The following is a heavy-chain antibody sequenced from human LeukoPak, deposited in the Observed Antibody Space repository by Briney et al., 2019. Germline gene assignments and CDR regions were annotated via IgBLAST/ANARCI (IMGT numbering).Heavy chain of an antibody. D-gene: IGHD6-13*01. J-gene: IGHJ6*02. V-gene: IGHV3-53*01. CDR2: IYSGGST. CDR3: ARDGWQQLGKNYYYYGMDV. CDR1: GFTVSSNY. Sequence: GGSLRLSCAASGFTVSSNYMSWVRQAPGKGLEWVSVIYSGGSTYYADSVKGRFTTSRDNSKNTLYLQMNSLRAEDTAVYYCARDGWQQLGKNYYYYGMDVWGQGTTVTVSS.